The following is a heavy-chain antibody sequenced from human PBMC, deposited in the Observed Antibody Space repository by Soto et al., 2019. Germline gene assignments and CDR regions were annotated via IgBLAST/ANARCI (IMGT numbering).Heavy chain of an antibody. Sequence: PGGSLRLSCAASGFTFSNAWMSWVRQAPGKGLEWVGRIKSKTDGGTTDYAAPVKGRFTISRDDSKNTLYLKMNSLRGEDTAMYYCAKARCITTNFYVPDYWGQGTMVTVSS. D-gene: IGHD3-10*01. CDR1: GFTFSNAW. CDR2: IKSKTDGGTT. CDR3: AKARCITTNFYVPDY. V-gene: IGHV3-15*01. J-gene: IGHJ4*02.